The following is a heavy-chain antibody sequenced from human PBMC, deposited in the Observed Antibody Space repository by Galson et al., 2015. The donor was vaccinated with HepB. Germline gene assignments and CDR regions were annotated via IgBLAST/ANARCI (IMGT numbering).Heavy chain of an antibody. CDR3: ARDRGVTTANSAYFDL. Sequence: TLSLTCTVSGYSISSGYYWGWIRQPPGKGLEWIGSIYHSGSIYYNPSLKSRVTISVDTSKNQFSLKLNSVTAADTAVYYCARDRGVTTANSAYFDLWGRGTLVTVSS. CDR2: IYHSGSI. V-gene: IGHV4-38-2*02. CDR1: GYSISSGYY. D-gene: IGHD4-17*01. J-gene: IGHJ2*01.